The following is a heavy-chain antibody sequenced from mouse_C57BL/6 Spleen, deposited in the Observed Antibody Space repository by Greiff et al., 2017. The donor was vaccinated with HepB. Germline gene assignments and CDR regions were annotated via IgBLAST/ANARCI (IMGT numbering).Heavy chain of an antibody. J-gene: IGHJ3*01. CDR3: ARCYYDYGDGFAY. Sequence: EVKLQESGPVLVKPGASVKMSCKASGYTFTDYYMNWVKQSHGKSLEWIGVINPYNGGTSYNQKFKGKATLTVDKSSSTAYMELNSLTSEDSAVYYCARCYYDYGDGFAYWGQGTLVTVSA. V-gene: IGHV1-19*01. D-gene: IGHD2-4*01. CDR1: GYTFTDYY. CDR2: INPYNGGT.